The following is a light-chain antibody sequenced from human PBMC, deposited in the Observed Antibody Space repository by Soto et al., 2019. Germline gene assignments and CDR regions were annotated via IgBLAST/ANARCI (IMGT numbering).Light chain of an antibody. CDR3: QSYDNNSDYV. J-gene: IGLJ1*01. CDR1: SSNIETNT. Sequence: QSALTQPPSASGTPGQRVTISCSGSSSNIETNTVDWYQHLPGTAPKVLIFSDNNRPSGVPDRFSGSKSGTSASLAITGLRAEDEADYYCQSYDNNSDYVFGTGTKVTVL. V-gene: IGLV1-44*01. CDR2: SDN.